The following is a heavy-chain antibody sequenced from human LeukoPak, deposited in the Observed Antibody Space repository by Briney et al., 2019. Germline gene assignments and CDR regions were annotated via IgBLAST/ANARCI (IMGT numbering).Heavy chain of an antibody. CDR2: INHSGNT. J-gene: IGHJ4*02. Sequence: SDTLSLTCAVYGGSFSGYYWSWIRQPPGKGLEWIGEINHSGNTKYNPSLKRRVTIAVDTSKHQFSLKLSSVTAADTAVYYCARASGSDYGAPFDYWGQGTLVTVSS. V-gene: IGHV4-34*01. CDR1: GGSFSGYY. D-gene: IGHD1-26*01. CDR3: ARASGSDYGAPFDY.